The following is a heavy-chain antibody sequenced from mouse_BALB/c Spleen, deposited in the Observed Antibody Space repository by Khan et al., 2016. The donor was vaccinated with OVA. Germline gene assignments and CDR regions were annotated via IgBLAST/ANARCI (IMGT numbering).Heavy chain of an antibody. CDR3: TRLAYYYDSGGFTY. J-gene: IGHJ3*01. CDR1: GFTFSTYG. D-gene: IGHD1-1*01. Sequence: EVELVESGGDLVKPGGSLKLSCAASGFTFSTYGMSWVRQTPDKRLEWVATVSTGGSYTYYPDSVKGRFTISRDKAKNTLYLQMSGLKSEDTAMFYGTRLAYYYDSGGFTYWGQGTLVTVSA. V-gene: IGHV5-6*01. CDR2: VSTGGSYT.